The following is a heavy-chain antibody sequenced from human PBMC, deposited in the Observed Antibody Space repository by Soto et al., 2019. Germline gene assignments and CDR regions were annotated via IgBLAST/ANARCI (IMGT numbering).Heavy chain of an antibody. J-gene: IGHJ4*02. Sequence: GSLRLSCVASGHTFHSYAMSWVRQAPGKGLEWVSGISGSGGSTYYADSVKGRFTISRHNSKNTMYLQMNSLRAEDTAVYYCAGAPPLWEQLALDYGGQGTLVTVSS. CDR3: AGAPPLWEQLALDY. CDR1: GHTFHSYA. D-gene: IGHD6-13*01. V-gene: IGHV3-23*01. CDR2: ISGSGGST.